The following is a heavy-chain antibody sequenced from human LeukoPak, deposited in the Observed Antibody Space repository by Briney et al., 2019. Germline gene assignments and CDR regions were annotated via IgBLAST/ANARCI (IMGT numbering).Heavy chain of an antibody. J-gene: IGHJ4*02. Sequence: WASVTVSCKASGYTFTGYYMHWVRQAPGQGLEWMGWMNPNSGNTGYAQKFQGRVTITRNTSISTAYMELSSLRSEDTAVYYCASTIVVVPAASHYFDYWGQGTLVTVSS. V-gene: IGHV1-8*03. CDR3: ASTIVVVPAASHYFDY. CDR2: MNPNSGNT. CDR1: GYTFTGYY. D-gene: IGHD2-2*01.